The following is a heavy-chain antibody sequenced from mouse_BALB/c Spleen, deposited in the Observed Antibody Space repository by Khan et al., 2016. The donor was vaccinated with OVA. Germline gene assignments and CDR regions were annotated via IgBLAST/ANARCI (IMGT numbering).Heavy chain of an antibody. Sequence: QIQLVQSGPELKKPGETVKISCKASGYTFTNYGMNWVKQAPGKGLKWMGWINTYTGEPTYADDFKGRFVFSLETSASTAYLQISNLKNEDMTTYFCARISSYWYSDVWGGGTTVTVSS. CDR2: INTYTGEP. J-gene: IGHJ1*01. CDR1: GYTFTNYG. D-gene: IGHD6-2*01. V-gene: IGHV9-1*02. CDR3: ARISSYWYSDV.